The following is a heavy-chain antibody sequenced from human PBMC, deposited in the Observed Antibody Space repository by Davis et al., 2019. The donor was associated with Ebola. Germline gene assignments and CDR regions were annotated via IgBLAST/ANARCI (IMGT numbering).Heavy chain of an antibody. CDR3: VADNSLDY. CDR1: GFIFRNYA. D-gene: IGHD1-1*01. J-gene: IGHJ4*02. Sequence: GESLKISCAASGFIFRNYAMHWVRQAPGKGLEWVANIKQDDSEKYYVDSVKGRFTISRDNAKNSLFLQMNSLRAEDTAVYYCVADNSLDYWGQGTLVSVSS. CDR2: IKQDDSEK. V-gene: IGHV3-7*01.